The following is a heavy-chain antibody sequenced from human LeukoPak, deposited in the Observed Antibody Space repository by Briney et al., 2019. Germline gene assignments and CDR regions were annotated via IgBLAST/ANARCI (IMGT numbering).Heavy chain of an antibody. D-gene: IGHD6-13*01. J-gene: IGHJ4*02. Sequence: GGSLRLSCAASGFTVSSNYMSWVRQAPGKGLEWVSVIYSGGSTYYADSVKGRFTISRDNSKNTLYLQVNSLRAEDTAVYSCAKHSSTWHYFDYWGQGTLVTVSS. CDR2: IYSGGST. CDR3: AKHSSTWHYFDY. CDR1: GFTVSSNY. V-gene: IGHV3-53*01.